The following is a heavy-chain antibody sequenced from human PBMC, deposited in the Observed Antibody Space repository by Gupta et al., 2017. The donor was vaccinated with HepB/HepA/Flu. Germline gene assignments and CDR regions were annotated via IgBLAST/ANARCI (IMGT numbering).Heavy chain of an antibody. Sequence: QVQLVESGGGVVQPGRSLRLSCAASGFTFSSYGMHWVRQAPGKGLEWVAVISYDGSNKYYADSVKGRFTISRDNSKNTLYLQMNSLRAEDTAVYYCAKDQYYYDSSGYLGYWGQGTLVTVSS. J-gene: IGHJ4*02. CDR3: AKDQYYYDSSGYLGY. D-gene: IGHD3-22*01. V-gene: IGHV3-30*18. CDR2: ISYDGSNK. CDR1: GFTFSSYG.